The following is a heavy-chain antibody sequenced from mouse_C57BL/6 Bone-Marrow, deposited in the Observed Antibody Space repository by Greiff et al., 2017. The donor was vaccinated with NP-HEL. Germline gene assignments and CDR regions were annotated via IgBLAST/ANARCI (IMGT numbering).Heavy chain of an antibody. J-gene: IGHJ4*01. D-gene: IGHD1-1*01. V-gene: IGHV5-12*01. CDR2: ISNGGGST. CDR1: GFTFSDYY. CDR3: ARPNYGSSPYAMDY. Sequence: EVKLVESGGGLVQPGGSLKLSCAASGFTFSDYYMYWVRQTPEKRLEWVAYISNGGGSTYYPDTVKGRFTISRDNAKNTLYLQMSRLKSEDTAMYYCARPNYGSSPYAMDYWGQGTSVTVSS.